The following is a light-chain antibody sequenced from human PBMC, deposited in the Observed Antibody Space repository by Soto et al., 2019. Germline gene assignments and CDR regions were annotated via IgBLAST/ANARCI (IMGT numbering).Light chain of an antibody. CDR1: QSVSSN. CDR2: GAS. V-gene: IGKV3-15*01. Sequence: EIVMTQSPATLSVSPGERATLSCRASQSVSSNLAWYQQKPGQAPRLLIYGASTRVAGFPARFSGSWSGTEFTLTISSLQSEDFAVYYCQQYNNWPPLTFGGGTKVEIK. CDR3: QQYNNWPPLT. J-gene: IGKJ4*01.